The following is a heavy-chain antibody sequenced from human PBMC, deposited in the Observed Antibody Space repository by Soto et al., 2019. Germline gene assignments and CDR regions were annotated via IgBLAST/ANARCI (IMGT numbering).Heavy chain of an antibody. CDR3: ARDTLLRSIAVAGYGEFDY. Sequence: PSETLSLTCAVYGGSFSGYYWSWIRQPPGKGLEWIGEINHSGSTNYNPSLKSRVTISVDTSKNQFSLKLSSVTAADTAVYYCARDTLLRSIAVAGYGEFDYWGQGTLVTV. CDR2: INHSGST. CDR1: GGSFSGYY. V-gene: IGHV4-34*01. D-gene: IGHD6-19*01. J-gene: IGHJ4*02.